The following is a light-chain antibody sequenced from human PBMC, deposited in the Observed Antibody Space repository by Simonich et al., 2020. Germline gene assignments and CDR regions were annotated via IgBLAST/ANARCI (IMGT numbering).Light chain of an antibody. CDR2: EVS. J-gene: IGKJ2*01. V-gene: IGKV2D-29*02. CDR3: MQSIQLPPT. CDR1: QSLLHSDGKTY. Sequence: DIVMTQTPLSLSVTPGQPASISCKSSQSLLHSDGKTYLYWYLQKPGQSPQLLIYEVSQRFSGVPDRFSGSGSGTDFTLKISRVEADDVGVYYCMQSIQLPPTFGQGTKLEIK.